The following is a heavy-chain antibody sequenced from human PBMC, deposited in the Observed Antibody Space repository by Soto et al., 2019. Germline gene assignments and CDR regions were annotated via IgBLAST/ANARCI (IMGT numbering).Heavy chain of an antibody. CDR2: ISAYNGNT. Sequence: GASVKVSCKASGYTFTSYGISWVRQAPGQGLEWMGWISAYNGNTNYAQKLQGRVTMTTDTSTSTAYMELRSLRSDDTAVYYCARDSNDFWSGYSGFDYWGQGTLVTVSS. V-gene: IGHV1-18*01. CDR3: ARDSNDFWSGYSGFDY. J-gene: IGHJ4*02. CDR1: GYTFTSYG. D-gene: IGHD3-3*01.